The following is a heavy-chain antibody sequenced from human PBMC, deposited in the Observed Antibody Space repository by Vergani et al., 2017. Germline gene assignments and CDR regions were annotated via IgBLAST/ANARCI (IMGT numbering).Heavy chain of an antibody. CDR2: ISSSSSYI. V-gene: IGHV3-21*01. CDR1: GFTFSSYA. J-gene: IGHJ6*03. CDR3: AAPIPNCSSTSCYIGGEYYYYYMDV. Sequence: EVQLLESGGGLVQPGGSLRLSCAASGFTFSSYAMSWVRQAPGKGLEWVSSISSSSSYIYYADSVKGRFTISRDNAKNSLYLQMNSLRAEDTAVYYCAAPIPNCSSTSCYIGGEYYYYYMDVWGKGTTVTVSS. D-gene: IGHD2-2*01.